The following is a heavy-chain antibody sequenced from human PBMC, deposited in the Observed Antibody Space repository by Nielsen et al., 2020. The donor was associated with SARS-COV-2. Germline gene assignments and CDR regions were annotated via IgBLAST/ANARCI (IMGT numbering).Heavy chain of an antibody. D-gene: IGHD6-19*01. CDR2: IKQDGSEK. J-gene: IGHJ3*02. Sequence: GDSLPISCAASGFTFSSYWMSWVRQAPGKGLEWVANIKQDGSEKYYVDSVKGRFTISRDNAKNSLYLQMNSLRAEDTAVYYCARVGYSSGWAGAFDIWGQGTMVTVSS. CDR1: GFTFSSYW. CDR3: ARVGYSSGWAGAFDI. V-gene: IGHV3-7*01.